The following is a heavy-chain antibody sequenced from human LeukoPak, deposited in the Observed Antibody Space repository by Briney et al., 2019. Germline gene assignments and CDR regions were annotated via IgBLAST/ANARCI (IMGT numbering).Heavy chain of an antibody. D-gene: IGHD2-2*01. J-gene: IGHJ3*02. Sequence: SETLSLTCTVSGGSISSYYWSWIRQPVGKGLEWIGRIYTSGSTNYNPSLKSRVTMSVDTSKNQFSLKLSSVTAADTAVYYCAREVTDIVVVPAAMGAFDIWGQGTMVTVSS. CDR1: GGSISSYY. CDR3: AREVTDIVVVPAAMGAFDI. CDR2: IYTSGST. V-gene: IGHV4-4*07.